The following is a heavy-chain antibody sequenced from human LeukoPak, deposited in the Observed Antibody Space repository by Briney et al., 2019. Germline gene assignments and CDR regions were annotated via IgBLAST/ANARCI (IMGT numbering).Heavy chain of an antibody. Sequence: SPSETLSLTCAVYGGSFSGYYWSWIRQPPGKGLEWIGEINHSGSTNYNPSLKSRVTISVDTSKNQFSLKLSSVTAADTAVYYCARGRRIVVVVAATPRVYYYYGMDVWGQGTTVTVSS. CDR1: GGSFSGYY. CDR3: ARGRRIVVVVAATPRVYYYYGMDV. CDR2: INHSGST. V-gene: IGHV4-34*01. J-gene: IGHJ6*02. D-gene: IGHD2-15*01.